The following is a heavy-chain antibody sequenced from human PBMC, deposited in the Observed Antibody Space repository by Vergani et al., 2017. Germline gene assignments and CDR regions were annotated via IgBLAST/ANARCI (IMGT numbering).Heavy chain of an antibody. CDR2: IVVGSGNT. Sequence: QMQLVQSGPEVKKPGTSVKVSCKASGFTFTSSAMQWVRQARGQRLEWIGWIVVGSGNTNYAQKFQERVTITRDMSTSTAYMERSSLRSEDTAVYYCAAGRYDFWSGDYTGIGYWGQGTLVTVSS. D-gene: IGHD3-3*01. V-gene: IGHV1-58*02. J-gene: IGHJ4*02. CDR1: GFTFTSSA. CDR3: AAGRYDFWSGDYTGIGY.